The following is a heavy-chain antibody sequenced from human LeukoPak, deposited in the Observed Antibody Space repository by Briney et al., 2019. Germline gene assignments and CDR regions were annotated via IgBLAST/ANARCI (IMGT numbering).Heavy chain of an antibody. CDR1: GYTFTSYW. J-gene: IGHJ1*01. CDR3: ATQTRVRGLPHFFQD. CDR2: IYPGSSET. Sequence: GESLKISCETSGYTFTSYWIGWVRQMPGGGLEWMGIIYPGSSETRYSPSFQGQVTISADKSRTTAHLRWSSLKTSDSGMYYCATQTRVRGLPHFFQDWGQGTLVTVAS. D-gene: IGHD3-10*01. V-gene: IGHV5-51*01.